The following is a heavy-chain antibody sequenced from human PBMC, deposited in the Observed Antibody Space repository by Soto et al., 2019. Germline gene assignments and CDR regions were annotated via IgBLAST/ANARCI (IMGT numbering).Heavy chain of an antibody. D-gene: IGHD2-2*01. CDR3: ARYCISTNCYVVLDF. Sequence: GGSLRLSCAASGFTFSNYWMSWVRQAPGKGLEWVANIKHDGSGMNYVDSLKGRFTISRDNAKNSGYLQINSLRAEDTAVYYCARYCISTNCYVVLDFWGRGTLVTVSS. V-gene: IGHV3-7*01. CDR2: IKHDGSGM. CDR1: GFTFSNYW. J-gene: IGHJ4*02.